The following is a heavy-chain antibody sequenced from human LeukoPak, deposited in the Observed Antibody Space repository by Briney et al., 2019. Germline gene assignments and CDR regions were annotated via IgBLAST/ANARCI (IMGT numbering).Heavy chain of an antibody. V-gene: IGHV3-30*02. D-gene: IGHD3-22*01. Sequence: GGSLRLSCAASGFTFRSYGMHWVRQAPGKGLEWVAFIRYDGSNKYYADSVKGRFTISRDNSKNTLYLQMNSLRAEDTAVYYCGKDIHPYYDSCGWGYFDYWGQGTLVTVSS. CDR3: GKDIHPYYDSCGWGYFDY. J-gene: IGHJ4*02. CDR2: IRYDGSNK. CDR1: GFTFRSYG.